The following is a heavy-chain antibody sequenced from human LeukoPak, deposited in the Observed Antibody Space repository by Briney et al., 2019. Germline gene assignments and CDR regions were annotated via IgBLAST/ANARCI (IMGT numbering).Heavy chain of an antibody. V-gene: IGHV3-23*01. CDR3: AETKDCGGDCYPDS. CDR1: GFTFSSYA. CDR2: ISGSGGST. J-gene: IGHJ5*02. Sequence: PGGSLRLSCAASGFTFSSYAMSWVRQAPGKGLEWVSAISGSGGSTYYADSVKGRFTISRDNSKNTLYLLMNSLRAEDTAVYYCAETKDCGGDCYPDSWGQGTLVTVSS. D-gene: IGHD2-21*02.